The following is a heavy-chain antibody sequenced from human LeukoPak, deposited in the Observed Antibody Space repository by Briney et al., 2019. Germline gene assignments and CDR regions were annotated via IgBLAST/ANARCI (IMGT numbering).Heavy chain of an antibody. CDR2: INPNSGGT. D-gene: IGHD3-16*01. CDR3: ARVTLGATPLDY. V-gene: IGHV1-2*02. Sequence: ASVKVSCKPSGYTFTGYYMHWVRQAPGRALEWMGWINPNSGGTNYAQKFKGMVTMTRDTSISTAYMELSRLGSDDTAVYYCARVTLGATPLDYWGQGTLVTVSS. J-gene: IGHJ4*02. CDR1: GYTFTGYY.